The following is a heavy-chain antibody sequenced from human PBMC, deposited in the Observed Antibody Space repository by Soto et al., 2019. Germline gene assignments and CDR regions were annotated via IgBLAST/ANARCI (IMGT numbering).Heavy chain of an antibody. V-gene: IGHV4-31*03. Sequence: SETLSLTCTVSGGSISSGGYYLSWIRQHPGKGLEWIGYIYYSGSTYYNPSLKSRVTISVDTSKNQFSLKLSSVTAADTAVYYCARDRFLVPAASLYGMDVWGQGTTVT. J-gene: IGHJ6*02. CDR2: IYYSGST. CDR1: GGSISSGGYY. CDR3: ARDRFLVPAASLYGMDV. D-gene: IGHD2-2*01.